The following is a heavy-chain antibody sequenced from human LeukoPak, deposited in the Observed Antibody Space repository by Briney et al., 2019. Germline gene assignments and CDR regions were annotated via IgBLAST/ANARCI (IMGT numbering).Heavy chain of an antibody. CDR2: IYYSGTT. CDR3: ARMGRMATIPAAKFAFDI. J-gene: IGHJ3*02. V-gene: IGHV4-59*01. Sequence: SETLSLTCTVSGGSISSYYWNWIRQPPGKGLEWIGFIYYSGTTNYNPSLKSRVTISVDTSKNQFSLKLSSVTAADTAVYYCARMGRMATIPAAKFAFDIWGQGTMVTVSS. CDR1: GGSISSYY. D-gene: IGHD5-24*01.